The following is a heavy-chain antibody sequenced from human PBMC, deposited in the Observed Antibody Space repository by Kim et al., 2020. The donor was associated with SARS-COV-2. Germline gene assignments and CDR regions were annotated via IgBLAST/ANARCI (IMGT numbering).Heavy chain of an antibody. D-gene: IGHD4-17*01. CDR1: GFIFRNYG. V-gene: IGHV3-33*06. CDR2: IWYDGSNK. J-gene: IGHJ4*02. Sequence: GGSLRLSCAASGFIFRNYGMHWVRQAPGKGLEWVAVIWYDGSNKYYADSVKGRFTISRDNSKNTLYLQMNSLRAEDTAVYYCAKAPADGDHDYRGQGTLVTVSS. CDR3: AKAPADGDHDY.